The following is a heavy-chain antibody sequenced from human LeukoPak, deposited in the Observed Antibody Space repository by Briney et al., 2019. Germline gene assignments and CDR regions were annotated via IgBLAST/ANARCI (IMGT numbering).Heavy chain of an antibody. CDR1: GYTFTSYG. Sequence: ASVKVSCKASGYTFTSYGISWVRQAPGQGLEGMGWISAYNGKTNYAQKLQGRVTMTTDPPTSTAYMELRSLRSDDTAVYYCARDRRVYYDSTSVDIWGQGTMVTVSS. V-gene: IGHV1-18*01. D-gene: IGHD3-22*01. CDR3: ARDRRVYYDSTSVDI. J-gene: IGHJ3*02. CDR2: ISAYNGKT.